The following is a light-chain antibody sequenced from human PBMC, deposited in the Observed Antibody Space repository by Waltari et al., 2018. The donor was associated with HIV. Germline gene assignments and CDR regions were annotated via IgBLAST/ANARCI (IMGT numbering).Light chain of an antibody. V-gene: IGLV1-47*01. CDR1: DSNIGTSS. J-gene: IGLJ3*02. CDR2: SNH. CDR3: STWDKTQSAQV. Sequence: QPVLTQLPSVSGTPGQTVTISCSGSDSNIGTSSVYWYQVLPGTTPRLLSFSNHERPSGVPVRFSGSKAGASASLTIFGIRSEDEADYYCSTWDKTQSAQVFGGGTKLTVL.